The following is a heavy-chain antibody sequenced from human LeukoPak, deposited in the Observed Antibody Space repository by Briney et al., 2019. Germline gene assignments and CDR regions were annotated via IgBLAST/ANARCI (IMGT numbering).Heavy chain of an antibody. J-gene: IGHJ3*02. CDR1: GYTLTELS. D-gene: IGHD1-26*01. CDR3: ALSAGATKGDALDI. V-gene: IGHV1-24*01. Sequence: PLASVKVSCKVSGYTLTELSMHWVRQAPGKGLEWMGGFDPEDGETIYAQKFQGRVTMTEDTSTSTAYMELRSLRSDDTAVYYCALSAGATKGDALDIWGQGTMVTVSS. CDR2: FDPEDGET.